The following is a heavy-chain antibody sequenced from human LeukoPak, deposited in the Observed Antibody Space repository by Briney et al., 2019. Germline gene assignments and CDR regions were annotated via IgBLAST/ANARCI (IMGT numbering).Heavy chain of an antibody. CDR3: ARRREPEI. CDR1: GFIFSDYT. J-gene: IGHJ3*02. V-gene: IGHV3-69-1*01. Sequence: PGGCLRLSCATSGFIFSDYTMNWVRRAPGKGLEWVSSIGTSGSIYYADSVRGRFTISRDNAKNSLYLQMDSLRAEDTAVYYCARRREPEIWGQGTMVTVSS. CDR2: IGTSGSI. D-gene: IGHD1-14*01.